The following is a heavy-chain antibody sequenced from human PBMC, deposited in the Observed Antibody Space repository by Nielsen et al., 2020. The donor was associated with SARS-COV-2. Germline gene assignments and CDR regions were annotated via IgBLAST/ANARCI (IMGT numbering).Heavy chain of an antibody. CDR2: ISYDGSNK. CDR3: ARDRTYYYGMDV. J-gene: IGHJ6*02. V-gene: IGHV3-33*05. Sequence: VRQAPGKGLEWVAVISYDGSNKYYADSVKGRFTISRDNSKNTLYLQMNSLRAEDTAVYYCARDRTYYYGMDVWGQGTTVTVSS.